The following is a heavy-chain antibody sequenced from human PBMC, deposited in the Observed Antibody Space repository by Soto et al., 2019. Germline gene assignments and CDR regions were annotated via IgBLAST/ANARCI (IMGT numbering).Heavy chain of an antibody. J-gene: IGHJ4*02. CDR2: IKQDGSEK. Sequence: GSLRLSCAASGFTFSSYWMSWVRQAPGKGLEWVANIKQDGSEKYYVDSVKGRFTISRDNAKNSLYLQMNSLRAEDTAVYYCARLRYFDWLLQFDYWGQGTLVTVSS. V-gene: IGHV3-7*01. CDR3: ARLRYFDWLLQFDY. D-gene: IGHD3-9*01. CDR1: GFTFSSYW.